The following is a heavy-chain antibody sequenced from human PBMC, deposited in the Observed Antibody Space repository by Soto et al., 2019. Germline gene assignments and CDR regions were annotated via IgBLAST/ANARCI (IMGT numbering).Heavy chain of an antibody. CDR3: ARDPAQYYYGSGSYAFDI. D-gene: IGHD3-10*01. J-gene: IGHJ3*02. CDR2: ISSSSSYI. Sequence: WGSLRLSCAASGFTFSSYSMNWVRQAPGKGLEWVSSISSSSSYIYYADSVKGRFTISRDNAKNSLYLQMNSLRAEDTAVYYCARDPAQYYYGSGSYAFDIWGQGTMVTVSS. V-gene: IGHV3-21*01. CDR1: GFTFSSYS.